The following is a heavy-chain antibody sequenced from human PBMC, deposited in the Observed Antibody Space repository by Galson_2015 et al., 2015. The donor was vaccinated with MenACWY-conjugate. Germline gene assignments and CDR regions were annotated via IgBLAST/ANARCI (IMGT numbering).Heavy chain of an antibody. V-gene: IGHV1-2*02. CDR3: TRDRHPPSAPFDY. Sequence: LQWMGWIDPKSGGANYAQNFQVRVTMTRDTSISTAYMDLSSLRSDDTAVYYCTRDRHPPSAPFDYWGQGTLVTVSS. D-gene: IGHD2-2*01. CDR2: IDPKSGGA. J-gene: IGHJ4*02.